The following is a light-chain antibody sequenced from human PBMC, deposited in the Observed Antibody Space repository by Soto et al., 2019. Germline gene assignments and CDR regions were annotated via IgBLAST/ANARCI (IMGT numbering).Light chain of an antibody. CDR2: ATS. V-gene: IGKV1-27*01. Sequence: DIQLTQSPSSLSASVGDRVTITCRASQAISSYLAWYQQKPGKVPELLIYATSTLQSGAPSRFSGSGSGTDFTLTISSLHPEDVATYYCHKYNHDQTFGGGNKVEIK. CDR1: QAISSY. CDR3: HKYNHDQT. J-gene: IGKJ4*01.